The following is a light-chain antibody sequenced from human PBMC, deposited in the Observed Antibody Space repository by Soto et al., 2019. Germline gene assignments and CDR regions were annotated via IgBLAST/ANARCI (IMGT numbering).Light chain of an antibody. CDR3: QQLRSYPST. CDR1: QGISSY. V-gene: IGKV1-8*01. J-gene: IGKJ4*01. Sequence: AIRMTQSPSSLSASTGDRVTITCRASQGISSYLAWYQQKPGKAPKLLIYAASTLQSGVPSRFSGSGSGTDFTLTISSLQAEDFASYFCQQLRSYPSTFGGGTKVDIK. CDR2: AAS.